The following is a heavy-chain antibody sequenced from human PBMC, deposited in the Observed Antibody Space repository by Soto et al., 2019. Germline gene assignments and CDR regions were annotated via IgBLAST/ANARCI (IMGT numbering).Heavy chain of an antibody. V-gene: IGHV3-21*01. D-gene: IGHD1-26*01. CDR2: ISSSSSYI. J-gene: IGHJ3*02. CDR3: ASHIPQEREDAFDI. Sequence: GGSLRLSCAASGFTFSSYSMNWVRQAPGKGLEWVSSISSSSSYIYYADSVKGRFTISRDNAKNSLYLQMNSLRAEDGAVYCCASHIPQEREDAFDIWGQGTMVTVSS. CDR1: GFTFSSYS.